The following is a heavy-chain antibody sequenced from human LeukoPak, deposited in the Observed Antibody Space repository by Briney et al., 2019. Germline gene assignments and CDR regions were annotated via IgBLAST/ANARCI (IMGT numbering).Heavy chain of an antibody. CDR3: ARDCWDYGSGSYCGIDY. V-gene: IGHV3-21*03. CDR1: GFIFTNYN. CDR2: IDSSGSYI. Sequence: GGSLRLSCAASGFIFTNYNMNWVRQAPGKGLEWVSSIDSSGSYIYYADSVKVRFTISRDNAKNSLYLQMNSLRAEDTTVYYCARDCWDYGSGSYCGIDYWGQGTLVTVSS. D-gene: IGHD3-10*01. J-gene: IGHJ4*02.